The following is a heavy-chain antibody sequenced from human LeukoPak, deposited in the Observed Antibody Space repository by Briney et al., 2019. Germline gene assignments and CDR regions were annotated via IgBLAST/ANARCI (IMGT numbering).Heavy chain of an antibody. J-gene: IGHJ4*02. Sequence: PSETPSLTCTVSGGSISSYYWSWIRQPPGKGLEGMGYIYYSGSTNYNPSLKSRVTISVDTSKNQFSLKLSSVTAADTAVYYCARVNRGIQLWFDFDYWGQGTLVTVSS. V-gene: IGHV4-59*01. CDR3: ARVNRGIQLWFDFDY. D-gene: IGHD5-18*01. CDR2: IYYSGST. CDR1: GGSISSYY.